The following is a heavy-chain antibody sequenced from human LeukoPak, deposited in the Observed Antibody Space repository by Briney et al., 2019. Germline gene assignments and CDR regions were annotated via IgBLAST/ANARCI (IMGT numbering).Heavy chain of an antibody. J-gene: IGHJ4*02. CDR2: ISSSSNTI. CDR1: GFIFSDYH. V-gene: IGHV3-48*04. D-gene: IGHD6-19*01. CDR3: AKSRVLGLPGYSSGWYYFDY. Sequence: GGSLRLSCAASGFIFSDYHMNWVRQAPGKGLEWISYISSSSNTIYYADSVKGRFTISRDNAKNSLYLQMNSLRAEDTAVYYCAKSRVLGLPGYSSGWYYFDYWGQGTLVTVSS.